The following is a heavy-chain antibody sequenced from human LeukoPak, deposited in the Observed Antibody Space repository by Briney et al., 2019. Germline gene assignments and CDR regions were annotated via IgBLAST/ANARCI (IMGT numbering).Heavy chain of an antibody. J-gene: IGHJ4*02. CDR3: ARGVLLWFGELWGFDY. Sequence: ASVKVSCKAFGYTFTSNYMHWVRQAPGQGPEWMGVISPSGGSTTYAQKFQGRVTLTRDMSTSTAYMELSRLRSDDTAVYYCARGVLLWFGELWGFDYWGQGTLVTVSS. D-gene: IGHD3-10*01. V-gene: IGHV1-46*01. CDR1: GYTFTSNY. CDR2: ISPSGGST.